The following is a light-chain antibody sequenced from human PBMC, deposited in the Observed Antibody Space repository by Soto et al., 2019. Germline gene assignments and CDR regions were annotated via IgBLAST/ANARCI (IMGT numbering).Light chain of an antibody. J-gene: IGKJ1*01. CDR3: QQYDNSPRT. CDR1: QSVSSY. V-gene: IGKV3-11*01. Sequence: VLTHSPGTLSSSPLESAPPSCRASQSVSSYLAWYQQKPGQAPRLLIFDASNRATGTPARFSGSGSGTDFTLTISSLEPEDFAVYYCQQYDNSPRTFGQGTKVDIK. CDR2: DAS.